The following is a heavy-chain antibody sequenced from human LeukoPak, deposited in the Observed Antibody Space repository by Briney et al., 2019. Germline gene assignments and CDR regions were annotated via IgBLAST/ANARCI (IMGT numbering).Heavy chain of an antibody. Sequence: SETLSLTCTVSGGSITNYYGGWIRQTPGKGLELIGYIYYSGTTNYNPSLQSRVSISVDTSKKQFSLRLTSVTAADTAVYYCARSPGGGFDIWGQGTMVTVS. V-gene: IGHV4-59*01. CDR3: ARSPGGGFDI. CDR1: GGSITNYY. CDR2: IYYSGTT. J-gene: IGHJ3*02. D-gene: IGHD2-15*01.